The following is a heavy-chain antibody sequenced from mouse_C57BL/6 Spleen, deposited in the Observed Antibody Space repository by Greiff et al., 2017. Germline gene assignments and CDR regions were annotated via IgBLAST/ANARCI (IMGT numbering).Heavy chain of an antibody. CDR2: IYPGDGDT. Sequence: VQLQQSGPELVKPGASVKISCKASGYAFSSSWMTWVKQRPGQGLEWIGRIYPGDGDTNYNGKFKGKATLTADKSSSTAYMQLSSLTSEDSAVYFCARSLYGSSHDMYFEVWGTGTTVTVSS. J-gene: IGHJ1*03. V-gene: IGHV1-82*01. D-gene: IGHD1-1*01. CDR3: ARSLYGSSHDMYFEV. CDR1: GYAFSSSW.